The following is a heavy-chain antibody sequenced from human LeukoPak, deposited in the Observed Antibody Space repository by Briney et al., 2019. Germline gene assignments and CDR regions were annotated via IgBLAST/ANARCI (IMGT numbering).Heavy chain of an antibody. V-gene: IGHV1-8*01. D-gene: IGHD5/OR15-5a*01. Sequence: ASVKVSCKASGYTFTSYDINWVRQAPGQGLEWMGWMGARHGYTGYAQRFQGRITMTRDTSISTAYMELSSLTSDDTAVYYCARGWISGDVSEYYFEIWGQGTLVTVSS. CDR3: ARGWISGDVSEYYFEI. CDR2: MGARHGYT. CDR1: GYTFTSYD. J-gene: IGHJ4*02.